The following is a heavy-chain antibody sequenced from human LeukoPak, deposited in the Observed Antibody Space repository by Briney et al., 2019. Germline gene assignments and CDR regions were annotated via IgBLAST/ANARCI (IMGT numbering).Heavy chain of an antibody. CDR1: GDSISSYC. V-gene: IGHV4-59*08. CDR2: IYYSGGT. CDR3: ARHVTVSGPYDASDI. Sequence: SETLSLTCTVSGDSISSYCWSWIRQPPGKGLEWIGYIYYSGGTDYNPSLKSRVTISVDTSKNQFSLKLRSVTAADTAVYYCARHVTVSGPYDASDIWGQGTMVTVSP. J-gene: IGHJ3*02. D-gene: IGHD3-10*01.